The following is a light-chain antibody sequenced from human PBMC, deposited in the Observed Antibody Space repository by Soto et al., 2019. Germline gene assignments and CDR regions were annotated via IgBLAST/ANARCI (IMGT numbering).Light chain of an antibody. CDR2: GAS. CDR1: QSVSGSY. V-gene: IGKV3-20*01. CDR3: QQYGSSPYT. Sequence: EIVLTQSPGTLSLSPGERATLSCRASQSVSGSYLAWYQQKPGQAPRLLIYGASSRATGIPDRFSGSGSGTVFTLTISILEPEDFAVYSCQQYGSSPYTFGQGTKLEIK. J-gene: IGKJ2*01.